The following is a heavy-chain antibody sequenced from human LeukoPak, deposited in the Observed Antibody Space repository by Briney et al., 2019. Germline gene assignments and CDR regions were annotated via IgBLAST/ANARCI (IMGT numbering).Heavy chain of an antibody. D-gene: IGHD3-9*01. Sequence: ASVKVSCKASGYTFTGYYMHWVRQAPGQGLEWMGRINPNSGGTNYAQKFQGRVTMTRDTSISTAYMELSRPRSDDTAVYYCAREGGIRYFDWLPSYWGQGTLVTVSS. CDR2: INPNSGGT. CDR1: GYTFTGYY. V-gene: IGHV1-2*06. J-gene: IGHJ4*02. CDR3: AREGGIRYFDWLPSY.